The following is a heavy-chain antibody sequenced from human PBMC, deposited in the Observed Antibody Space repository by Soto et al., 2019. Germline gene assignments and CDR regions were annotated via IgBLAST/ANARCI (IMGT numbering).Heavy chain of an antibody. J-gene: IGHJ4*02. V-gene: IGHV3-23*01. CDR3: AKVGVYYDILTGYLYFDY. D-gene: IGHD3-9*01. Sequence: SLRLSCAASGFTFSSYAMSWVRQAPGRGLEWVSAISGSGGSTYYADSVKDRFTISRDNSKNTLYLQINSLRAEDTAVYYFAKVGVYYDILTGYLYFDYWSQGTLVTVSS. CDR2: ISGSGGST. CDR1: GFTFSSYA.